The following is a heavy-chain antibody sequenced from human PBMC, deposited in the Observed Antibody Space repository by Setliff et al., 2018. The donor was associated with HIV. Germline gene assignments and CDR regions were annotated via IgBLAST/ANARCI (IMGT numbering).Heavy chain of an antibody. CDR3: ARGSGIAARRGNWYFDL. J-gene: IGHJ2*01. CDR1: GGSISSSNW. Sequence: SETLSLTCAVSGGSISSSNWWSWVRQPPGKGLEWIGEIYHSRGTNYNPSLKSRVTISLDKSKNHFSLELRSVTAADTAVYYCARGSGIAARRGNWYFDLWGRGTLVTVSS. V-gene: IGHV4-4*02. D-gene: IGHD6-6*01. CDR2: IYHSRGT.